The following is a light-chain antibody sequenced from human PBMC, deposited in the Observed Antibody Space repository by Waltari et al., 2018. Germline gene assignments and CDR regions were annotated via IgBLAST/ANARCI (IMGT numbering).Light chain of an antibody. Sequence: DIVMTQSPATLSVSPGERAILSCRASQSVTTNLAWYQQKPGQAPRLLIYGASTRATDIPARFSGSGSGTEFTLTISSLQSEDCAVYYCHQYNDGPPFNFGQGTKLEIK. CDR3: HQYNDGPPFN. V-gene: IGKV3-15*01. J-gene: IGKJ2*01. CDR1: QSVTTN. CDR2: GAS.